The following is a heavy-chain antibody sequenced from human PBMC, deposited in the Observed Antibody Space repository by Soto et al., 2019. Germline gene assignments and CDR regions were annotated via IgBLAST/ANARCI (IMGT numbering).Heavy chain of an antibody. CDR2: ISGSGGST. CDR3: AKDGGYCSSTSCYGGYYYYGMDV. V-gene: IGHV3-23*01. J-gene: IGHJ6*04. CDR1: GFTFSSYA. Sequence: EVQLLESGGGLVQPGGSLRLSCAASGFTFSSYAMSWVRQAPGKGLEWVSAISGSGGSTYYADSVKGRFTISRDNSKNTRYLQMNSLRAEDTAVYYCAKDGGYCSSTSCYGGYYYYGMDVWGKGTTVTVSS. D-gene: IGHD2-2*01.